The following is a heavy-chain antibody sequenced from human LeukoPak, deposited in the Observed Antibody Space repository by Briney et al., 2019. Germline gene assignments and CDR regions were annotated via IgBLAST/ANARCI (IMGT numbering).Heavy chain of an antibody. Sequence: PGRSLRLSCAASGFTFSSYAMHWVRQAPGKGLEWVAYIRHDGSKNFYADSGKGRFTISRDNSKNTLYLQMNSLKTEDTAVYYCAKGEPTVSWGQGTLVIVSS. CDR3: AKGEPTVS. V-gene: IGHV3-30*02. J-gene: IGHJ5*02. D-gene: IGHD1-26*01. CDR2: IRHDGSKN. CDR1: GFTFSSYA.